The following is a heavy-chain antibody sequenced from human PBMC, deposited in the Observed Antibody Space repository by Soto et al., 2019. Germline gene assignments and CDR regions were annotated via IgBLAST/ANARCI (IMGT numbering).Heavy chain of an antibody. CDR3: ARRTSGYFAY. CDR1: GFTFSDYT. J-gene: IGHJ4*02. D-gene: IGHD6-19*01. Sequence: EVQLLQSGGGLGQPGGSLTLSCAASGFTFSDYTMSWVRQAPGAALESILAIFADYKTYYTDSVRGRFTISRDNSKNTLYLEMNSLRAEDTAVYYCARRTSGYFAYWGQGALVTVSS. CDR2: IFADYKT. V-gene: IGHV3-23*05.